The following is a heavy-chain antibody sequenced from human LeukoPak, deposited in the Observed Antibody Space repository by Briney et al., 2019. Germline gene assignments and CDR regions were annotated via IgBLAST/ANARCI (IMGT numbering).Heavy chain of an antibody. CDR1: GYSSTKYW. Sequence: GESLKISCTGSGYSSTKYWIGWVRQMPGKGLEWMGIIYPGDSDTRYSPSFQGQVTISADKSISTAYLQWSSPKASDTAMYYCARPYYDSSLGYWGQGTLVTVSS. D-gene: IGHD3-22*01. CDR3: ARPYYDSSLGY. V-gene: IGHV5-51*01. J-gene: IGHJ4*02. CDR2: IYPGDSDT.